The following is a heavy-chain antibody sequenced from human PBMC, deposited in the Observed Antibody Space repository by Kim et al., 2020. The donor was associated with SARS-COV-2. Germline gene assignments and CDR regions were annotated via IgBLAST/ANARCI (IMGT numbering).Heavy chain of an antibody. Sequence: YADSVKGRFTTSRDNSENTLYVEMHSLRAEDAAVYYCAKGPSGNDYNYFDHWGQGTRVTVSS. J-gene: IGHJ4*02. V-gene: IGHV3-23*01. CDR3: AKGPSGNDYNYFDH. D-gene: IGHD3-10*01.